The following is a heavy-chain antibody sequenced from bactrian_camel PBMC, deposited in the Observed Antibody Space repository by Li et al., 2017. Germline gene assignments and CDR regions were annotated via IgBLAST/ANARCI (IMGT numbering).Heavy chain of an antibody. CDR3: VRDLLRPQEAESLFGY. CDR1: GYRASSYY. CDR2: IGKGGQT. J-gene: IGHJ6*01. Sequence: HVQLVESGGGSVQAGGSLRLSCVVSGYRASSYYMGWFRQVAGKRREGVAAIGKGGQTNYDDSVKGRFTISQNNAKDMVYLQMESLKPEDTAVYYCVRDLLRPQEAESLFGYWGQGTQVTVS. D-gene: IGHD1*01. V-gene: IGHV3S53*01.